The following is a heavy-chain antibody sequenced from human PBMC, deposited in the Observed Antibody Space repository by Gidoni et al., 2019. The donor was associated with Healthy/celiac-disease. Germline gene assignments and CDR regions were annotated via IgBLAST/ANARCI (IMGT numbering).Heavy chain of an antibody. J-gene: IGHJ2*01. V-gene: IGHV3-21*01. D-gene: IGHD4-17*01. CDR2: ISSSSSYI. Sequence: APGKGLEWVSSISSSSSYIYYADSVKGRFTISRDNAKNSLYLQMNSLRAEDTAGYYCARGGDYGDYVGGYFDLWGRGTLVTVSS. CDR3: ARGGDYGDYVGGYFDL.